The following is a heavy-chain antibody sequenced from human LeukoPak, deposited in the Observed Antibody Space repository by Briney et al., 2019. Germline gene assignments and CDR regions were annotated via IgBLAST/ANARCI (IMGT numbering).Heavy chain of an antibody. Sequence: PSETLSLTYAVYGGSFSGYYWSWIRQPPGKGLEWIGEINHSGSTNYNPSLKSRVTISVDTSKNQFSLKLSSVTAADTAVYYCAGLYDSSGYQYFQHWGQGTLVTVSS. J-gene: IGHJ1*01. CDR2: INHSGST. D-gene: IGHD3-22*01. CDR3: AGLYDSSGYQYFQH. V-gene: IGHV4-34*01. CDR1: GGSFSGYY.